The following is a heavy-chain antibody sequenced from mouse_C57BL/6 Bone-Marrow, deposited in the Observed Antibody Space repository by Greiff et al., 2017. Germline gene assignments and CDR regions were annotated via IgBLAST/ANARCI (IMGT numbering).Heavy chain of an antibody. CDR1: GFNIKDYY. V-gene: IGHV14-2*01. Sequence: DVQLQESGAELVKPGASVKLSCTASGFNIKDYYMHWVKQRTEQGLEWIGRIDPEDGETKYAPKFQGKATITADTSSNTAYLQLSSLTSEDTAVYYCANYYGSRRDYFDYWGQGTTLTVSS. D-gene: IGHD1-1*01. J-gene: IGHJ2*01. CDR2: IDPEDGET. CDR3: ANYYGSRRDYFDY.